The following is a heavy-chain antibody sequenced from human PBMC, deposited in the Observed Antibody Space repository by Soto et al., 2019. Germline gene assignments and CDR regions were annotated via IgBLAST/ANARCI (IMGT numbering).Heavy chain of an antibody. CDR3: MKERSGYSYGHT. CDR1: GFTFSSYA. J-gene: IGHJ4*02. V-gene: IGHV3-64D*06. Sequence: PGGSLRLSCSASGFTFSSYAMHWVRQAPGKGLEYVSAISSSGGSTYYADSKMRRTTTTRDNSKNSLHLQMRSLRAEDTAVYYCMKERSGYSYGHTWGQGTLVTVSS. CDR2: ISSSGGST. D-gene: IGHD5-18*01.